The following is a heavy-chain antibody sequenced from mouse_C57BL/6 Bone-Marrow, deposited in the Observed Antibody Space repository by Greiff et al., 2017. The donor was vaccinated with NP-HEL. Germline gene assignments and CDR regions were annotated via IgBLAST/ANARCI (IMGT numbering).Heavy chain of an antibody. CDR1: GFTFSSYA. CDR2: ISDGGSYT. Sequence: EVNVVESGGGLVKPGGSLKLSCAASGFTFSSYAMSWVRQTPEKRLEWVATISDGGSYTYYPDNVKGRFTISRDNAKNNLYLQMSHLKSEDTAMYYCAREGYYGSSPFDYWGQGTTLTVSS. D-gene: IGHD1-1*01. V-gene: IGHV5-4*01. CDR3: AREGYYGSSPFDY. J-gene: IGHJ2*01.